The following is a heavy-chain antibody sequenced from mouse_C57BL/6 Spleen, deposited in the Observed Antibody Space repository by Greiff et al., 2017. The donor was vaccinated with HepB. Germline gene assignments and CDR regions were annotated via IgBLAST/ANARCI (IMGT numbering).Heavy chain of an antibody. V-gene: IGHV5-9-1*02. CDR2: ISSGGDYI. D-gene: IGHD1-1*01. CDR3: TRDVLITTVVAPYFDV. J-gene: IGHJ1*03. CDR1: GFTFSSYA. Sequence: EVKLVESGEGLVKPGGSLKLSCAASGFTFSSYAMSWVRQTPEKRLEWVAYISSGGDYIYYADTVKGRFTISRDNARNTLYLQMSSLKSEDTAMYYCTRDVLITTVVAPYFDVWGTGTTVTVSS.